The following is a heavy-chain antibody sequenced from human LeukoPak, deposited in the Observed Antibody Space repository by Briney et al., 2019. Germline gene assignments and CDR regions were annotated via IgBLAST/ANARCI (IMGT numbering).Heavy chain of an antibody. CDR1: GGSISSYY. CDR2: IYYSGST. CDR3: ARRRRDMVRGVIIRYFDY. Sequence: SETLSLTCTVSGGSISSYYWSWIRQPPGKGLEWIGYIYYSGSTNYNPSLKSRVTISVDTSKNQFSLKLSSVTAADTAVYYCARRRRDMVRGVIIRYFDYWGQGTLVTVSS. V-gene: IGHV4-59*12. D-gene: IGHD3-10*01. J-gene: IGHJ4*02.